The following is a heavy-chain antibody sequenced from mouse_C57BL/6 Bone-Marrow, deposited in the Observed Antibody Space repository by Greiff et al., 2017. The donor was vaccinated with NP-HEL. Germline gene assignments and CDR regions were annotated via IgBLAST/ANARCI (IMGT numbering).Heavy chain of an antibody. D-gene: IGHD2-1*01. J-gene: IGHJ4*01. Sequence: QVQLQQSGAELARPGASVKLSCKASGYTFTSYGISWVKQRTGQGLEWIGEIYPRSGNTYYNEKFKGKATLTADKSSSTAYMELRSLTSEDSAVYFCARSIYYGPYYAMDYWGQGTSVTVSS. CDR3: ARSIYYGPYYAMDY. CDR2: IYPRSGNT. CDR1: GYTFTSYG. V-gene: IGHV1-81*01.